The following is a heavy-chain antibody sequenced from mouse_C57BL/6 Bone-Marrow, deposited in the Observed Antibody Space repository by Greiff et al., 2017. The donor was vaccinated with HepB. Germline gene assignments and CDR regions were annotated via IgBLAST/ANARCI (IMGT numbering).Heavy chain of an antibody. J-gene: IGHJ4*01. D-gene: IGHD2-5*01. CDR2: IHPNSGST. V-gene: IGHV1-64*01. Sequence: QVQLQQSGAELVKPGASVKLSCKASGYTFTSYWMHWVKQRPGQGLEWIGMIHPNSGSTNYNEKFKSKATLTVDKSSSTAYMQLSSLTSEDSAVYYCARRPYYSNYVHAMDYWGQGTSVTVSS. CDR1: GYTFTSYW. CDR3: ARRPYYSNYVHAMDY.